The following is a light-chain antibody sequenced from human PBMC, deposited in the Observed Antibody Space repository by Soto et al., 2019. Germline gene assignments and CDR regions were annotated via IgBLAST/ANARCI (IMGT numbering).Light chain of an antibody. CDR1: QNIGNN. CDR3: QQSHSSPPNT. V-gene: IGKV1-39*01. J-gene: IGKJ2*01. Sequence: DIQMTQSPSSLSASVGDRVTITCRASQNIGNNLNWYQQKPGRAPKLLIYAASRVHSGVPSRFSASGSGTDFTVTISSLQLEDLATNYCQQSHSSPPNTFGQGTTVEMK. CDR2: AAS.